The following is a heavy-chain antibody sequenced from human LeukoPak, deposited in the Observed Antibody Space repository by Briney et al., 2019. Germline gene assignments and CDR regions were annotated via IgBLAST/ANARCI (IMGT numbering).Heavy chain of an antibody. V-gene: IGHV1-2*02. CDR2: INPNSGGT. D-gene: IGHD6-19*01. J-gene: IGHJ2*01. CDR3: ARYPGYSSGWYVSPNWYFDL. Sequence: ASVKVSCKASGYTFTGYYMHWVRQAPGQGLEWMGWINPNSGGTNYAQKFQGRVTMTRDTSISTAYMELSRLRSDDTAVYYCARYPGYSSGWYVSPNWYFDLWGRGTLVTVSS. CDR1: GYTFTGYY.